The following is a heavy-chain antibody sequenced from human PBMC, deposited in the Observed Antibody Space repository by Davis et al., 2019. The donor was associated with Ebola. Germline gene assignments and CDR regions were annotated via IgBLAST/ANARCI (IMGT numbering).Heavy chain of an antibody. V-gene: IGHV4-34*01. D-gene: IGHD3-10*01. J-gene: IGHJ4*02. CDR1: GGSFSGYY. Sequence: PSETLSLTCAVYGGSFSGYYWSWIRQPPGKGLEWIGEINHSGSTNYNPSLKSRVTISVDTSKNQFSLKLSSVTAADTAVYYCARSRFGELWGSLDYFDYWGQGTLVTVSS. CDR3: ARSRFGELWGSLDYFDY. CDR2: INHSGST.